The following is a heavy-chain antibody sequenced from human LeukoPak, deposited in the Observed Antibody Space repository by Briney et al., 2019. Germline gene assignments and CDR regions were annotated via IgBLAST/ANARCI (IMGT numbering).Heavy chain of an antibody. CDR2: ISCSSSTI. CDR3: AREGPSGSYSPYFDY. CDR1: GFTFSTYA. D-gene: IGHD1-26*01. V-gene: IGHV3-48*04. J-gene: IGHJ4*02. Sequence: GGPLRLSCAASGFTFSTYAMSWVRQAPGKGLEGVSYISCSSSTIYYADSEKGRFTISRDNAKNSLYLQMTSLRAEDAAVYYCAREGPSGSYSPYFDYWGQGTLVTVSS.